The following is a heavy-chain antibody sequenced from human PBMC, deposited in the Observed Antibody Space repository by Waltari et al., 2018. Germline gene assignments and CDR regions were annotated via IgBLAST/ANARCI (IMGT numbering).Heavy chain of an antibody. D-gene: IGHD3-3*01. CDR3: AKDRYDFWSGTFDY. CDR1: GFTFDDYA. J-gene: IGHJ4*02. Sequence: EVQLVESGGGLVQPGRSLRLSCAASGFTFDDYAMHWVRQAPGKGLEWVSGISWNSGSIGYADSVKGRFTISRDNAKNSLYLQMNSLRAEDMALYYCAKDRYDFWSGTFDYWGQGTLVTVSS. CDR2: ISWNSGSI. V-gene: IGHV3-9*03.